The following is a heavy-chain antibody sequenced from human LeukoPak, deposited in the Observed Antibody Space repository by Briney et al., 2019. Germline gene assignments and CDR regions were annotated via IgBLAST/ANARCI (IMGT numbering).Heavy chain of an antibody. CDR2: ISAYNGNT. CDR1: GYTFTSYG. CDR3: ARRTMVRGVIITLLDY. D-gene: IGHD3-10*01. Sequence: ASVKVSCKASGYTFTSYGISWVRQAPGQGLEWMGWISAYNGNTNYAQKLQGRVTMTTDTSTSTAYMELRSLRSDDTAVYYCARRTMVRGVIITLLDYWGQGTLVTVSS. V-gene: IGHV1-18*01. J-gene: IGHJ4*02.